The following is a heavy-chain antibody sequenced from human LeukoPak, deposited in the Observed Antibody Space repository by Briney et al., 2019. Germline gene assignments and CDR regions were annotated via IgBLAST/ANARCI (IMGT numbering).Heavy chain of an antibody. CDR2: IHTNGSTT. CDR1: GFTFSSSW. V-gene: IGHV3-74*01. CDR3: ARDHSSGFYHFDY. J-gene: IGHJ4*02. D-gene: IGHD6-19*01. Sequence: PGGSLRLSCAASGFTFSSSWMHWVRQTPGKGLVWVSRIHTNGSTTVYADSVKGRFTISRDNAKNTLYLQMNNLRVEDTAVYYCARDHSSGFYHFDYWGQGTLVTVSS.